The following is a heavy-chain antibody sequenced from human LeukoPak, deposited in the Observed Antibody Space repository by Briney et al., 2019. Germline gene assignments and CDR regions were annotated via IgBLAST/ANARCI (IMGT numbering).Heavy chain of an antibody. CDR2: ISRNGGNT. D-gene: IGHD6-19*01. CDR1: GFTLRSYS. V-gene: IGHV3-64*01. CDR3: ARVDYGSGCDS. Sequence: GESLRLSCAASGFTLRSYSMHWVRQAPGEGLEFVSAISRNGGNTYYANSVRGRFTISRDISKNTLYLQMGSLRPEDMGVYYCARVDYGSGCDSWGQGTLVTVSS. J-gene: IGHJ4*02.